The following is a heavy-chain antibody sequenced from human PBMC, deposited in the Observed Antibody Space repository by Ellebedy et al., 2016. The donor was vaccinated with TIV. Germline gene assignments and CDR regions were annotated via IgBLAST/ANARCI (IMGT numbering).Heavy chain of an antibody. CDR3: VRGRGTPSAQWPIPGDS. Sequence: ASVKVSCXASGYTFTGYYMHWVRQAPGQGLEWMGWINPNSGGTNYAQKFQGRVTMTRDTSISTAYMELSRLRSDDTAVYYCVRGRGTPSAQWPIPGDSWGQGTLVTVSS. D-gene: IGHD6-19*01. J-gene: IGHJ4*02. CDR1: GYTFTGYY. CDR2: INPNSGGT. V-gene: IGHV1-2*02.